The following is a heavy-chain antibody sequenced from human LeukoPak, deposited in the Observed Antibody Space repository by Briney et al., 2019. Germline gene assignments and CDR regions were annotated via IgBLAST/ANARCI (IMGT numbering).Heavy chain of an antibody. CDR2: IIPIFGTA. Sequence: SVKVSCKASGGTFSSYAISWVRQAPGQGLEWMGVIIPIFGTANYAQKFQGRVTITTDESTSTAYMELSRLRSEDTAVYYCARVIIEDWNYLNQYYFDYWGQGTLVTVSS. CDR1: GGTFSSYA. D-gene: IGHD1-7*01. J-gene: IGHJ4*02. CDR3: ARVIIEDWNYLNQYYFDY. V-gene: IGHV1-69*05.